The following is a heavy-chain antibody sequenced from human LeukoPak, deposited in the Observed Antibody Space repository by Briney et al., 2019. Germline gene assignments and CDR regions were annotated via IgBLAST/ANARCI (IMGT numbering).Heavy chain of an antibody. Sequence: PGGSLRLSCVASGFSLRSYWMSWVRQAPGKGLEWVAKIKQDGSEKFYVDSVKGRFTISRDNAENSLYLQMNSLRVEDMAVYYCARIYSSSTNCDRWNAFDIWGQGTMVTGSS. CDR1: GFSLRSYW. CDR2: IKQDGSEK. J-gene: IGHJ3*02. D-gene: IGHD2-2*01. CDR3: ARIYSSSTNCDRWNAFDI. V-gene: IGHV3-7*01.